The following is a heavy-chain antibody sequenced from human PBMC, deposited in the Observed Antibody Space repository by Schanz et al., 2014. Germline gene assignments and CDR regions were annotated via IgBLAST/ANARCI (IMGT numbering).Heavy chain of an antibody. Sequence: EVPLVESGGGLVQPGRSLRLSCAASGFTFDDHAMHWVRQVPGKGLEWVSGISWNSGNIAYADSVKGRFTISRDNAKNSLYLQMNSLRPEDTALYYCAKVQTHTLYGGNSCFDYWGQGTLVTVSS. V-gene: IGHV3-9*01. J-gene: IGHJ4*02. CDR3: AKVQTHTLYGGNSCFDY. D-gene: IGHD2-21*02. CDR1: GFTFDDHA. CDR2: ISWNSGNI.